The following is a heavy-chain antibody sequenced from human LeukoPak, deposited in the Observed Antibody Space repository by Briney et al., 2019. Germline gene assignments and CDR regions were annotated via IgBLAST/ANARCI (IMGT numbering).Heavy chain of an antibody. D-gene: IGHD2-15*01. V-gene: IGHV1-69*13. J-gene: IGHJ4*02. Sequence: SVKVSCKASGGTFSSYAISWVRQAPGQGLEWMGGIIPIFGTANYAQKFQGRVTITADESTSTAYMELSSLRSEDTAVYYCARGHRSGGSFPPALDHWGQGTLVTVSS. CDR3: ARGHRSGGSFPPALDH. CDR1: GGTFSSYA. CDR2: IIPIFGTA.